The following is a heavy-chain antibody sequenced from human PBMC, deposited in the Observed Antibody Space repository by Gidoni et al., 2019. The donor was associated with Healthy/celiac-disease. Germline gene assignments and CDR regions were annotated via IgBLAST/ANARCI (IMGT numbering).Heavy chain of an antibody. CDR3: ARRNSSGYKREYYFDY. CDR1: GGSIRRYY. Sequence: QVQLQESGPGLVKPSETLSLTCTVSGGSIRRYYWSWIRQPPGKGLEWIGYIYYSGSTNYNPSLKSRVTISVDTSKNQFSLKLSSVTAADTAVYYCARRNSSGYKREYYFDYWGQGTLVTVSS. CDR2: IYYSGST. J-gene: IGHJ4*02. V-gene: IGHV4-59*08. D-gene: IGHD6-19*01.